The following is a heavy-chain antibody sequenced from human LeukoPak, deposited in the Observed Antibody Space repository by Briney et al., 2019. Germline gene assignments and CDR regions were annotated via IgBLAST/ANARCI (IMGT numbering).Heavy chain of an antibody. CDR3: ARPRWLQGQESDY. Sequence: GESLKISCKGSGYRFTSYWIGWVRQMPGKGLEWMGIIYPGDSDTRYSPSFQGQVTISADKSISTAYLQWSSLKASDTAMYYCARPRWLQGQESDYWGQGTLVTVSS. CDR2: IYPGDSDT. J-gene: IGHJ4*02. D-gene: IGHD5-24*01. CDR1: GYRFTSYW. V-gene: IGHV5-51*01.